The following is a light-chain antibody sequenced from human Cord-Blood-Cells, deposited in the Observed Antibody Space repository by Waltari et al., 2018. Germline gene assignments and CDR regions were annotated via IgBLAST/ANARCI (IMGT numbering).Light chain of an antibody. CDR1: QSVSNF. J-gene: IGKJ5*01. CDR2: DAS. Sequence: EIVLTQSPATLSLSPGERATLSCRAGQSVSNFLALYQQKPGQAPRLLIYDASNRATGIPARFSGSGSGTYFTLTSSSLEPEEFAVYYCQQRSNWPPITFGQGTRLEIK. V-gene: IGKV3-11*01. CDR3: QQRSNWPPIT.